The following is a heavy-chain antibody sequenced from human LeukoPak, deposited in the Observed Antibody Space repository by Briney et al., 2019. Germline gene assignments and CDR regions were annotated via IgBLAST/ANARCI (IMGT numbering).Heavy chain of an antibody. Sequence: GGSLRLSCAASGFTFSSYWMSWVRQAPGKGLEWVGRIRSNSDGGTIDYAAPVKGRFTLSRDDSKDTLYLQMNSLQTEDTAVYYCATDFYDSTWGQGTLVTVSS. CDR2: IRSNSDGGTI. D-gene: IGHD3-22*01. J-gene: IGHJ5*02. CDR1: GFTFSSYW. V-gene: IGHV3-15*01. CDR3: ATDFYDST.